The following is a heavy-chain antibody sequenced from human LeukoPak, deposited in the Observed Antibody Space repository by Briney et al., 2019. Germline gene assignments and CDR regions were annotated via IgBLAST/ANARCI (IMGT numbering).Heavy chain of an antibody. CDR2: INPNGGST. J-gene: IGHJ4*02. D-gene: IGHD6-13*01. CDR3: ARASHSSPEAFDY. Sequence: ASVKASCKASGYTFTNNYMHWVRQAPGQGLEWMGVINPNGGSTSYAQKFQGRVTMTRDTSTSTVYTELSSLRADDTAVYYCARASHSSPEAFDYWGQGTLVTVSS. CDR1: GYTFTNNY. V-gene: IGHV1-46*01.